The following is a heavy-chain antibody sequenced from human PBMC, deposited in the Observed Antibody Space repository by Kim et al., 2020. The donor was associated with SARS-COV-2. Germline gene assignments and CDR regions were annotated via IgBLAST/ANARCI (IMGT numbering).Heavy chain of an antibody. J-gene: IGHJ5*02. CDR3: ARQSGRVVAYSWFDP. Sequence: SETLSLTCTVSGGFISSYYWSWIRQPAWKGLECIGRIYTSGSTNYNPSLKSRVTMSVATSKNQFSLKLSSITAADTAVYYCARQSGRVVAYSWFDPWGQGTLVTVAS. CDR1: GGFISSYY. CDR2: IYTSGST. V-gene: IGHV4-4*07. D-gene: IGHD2-15*01.